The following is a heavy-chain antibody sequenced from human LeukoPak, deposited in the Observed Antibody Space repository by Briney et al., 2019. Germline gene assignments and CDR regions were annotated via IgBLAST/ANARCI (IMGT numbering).Heavy chain of an antibody. Sequence: GGSLRLSCAASGFTFSSYGMHWVRQAPGKGLERVAVIWYDGSNKYYADSVKGRFTISRDNSKNTLYLQMNSLRAEDTAVYYCARDRIGLLSYYYYGMDVWGQGTTVTVSS. J-gene: IGHJ6*02. CDR3: ARDRIGLLSYYYYGMDV. V-gene: IGHV3-33*01. CDR2: IWYDGSNK. D-gene: IGHD2-15*01. CDR1: GFTFSSYG.